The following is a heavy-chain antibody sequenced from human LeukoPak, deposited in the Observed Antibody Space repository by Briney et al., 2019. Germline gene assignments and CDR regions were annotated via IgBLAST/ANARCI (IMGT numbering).Heavy chain of an antibody. Sequence: GGSLRLSCAASGFTFSNAWMSWVRQAPGKGLEWVGRIKSKTDGGTTDYAAPVKGRFTISRDDSKNTLYLQMNSLKTEDTAVYYCTTFRGYSSSWYLFDYWGQGTLVIVSS. CDR3: TTFRGYSSSWYLFDY. CDR1: GFTFSNAW. CDR2: IKSKTDGGTT. V-gene: IGHV3-15*01. J-gene: IGHJ4*02. D-gene: IGHD6-13*01.